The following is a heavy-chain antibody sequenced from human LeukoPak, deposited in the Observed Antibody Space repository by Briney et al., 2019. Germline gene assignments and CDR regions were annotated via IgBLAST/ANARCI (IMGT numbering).Heavy chain of an antibody. CDR3: ARALNYDILTGYDY. CDR1: GFTFSSYS. D-gene: IGHD3-9*01. V-gene: IGHV3-21*04. Sequence: PGGSLRLSCAASGFTFSSYSMNWVRQAPGKGLEWVSSISSSSSYIYYADSVKGRFTISRDNAKNSLYLQMNSLRAEDTALYHCARALNYDILTGYDYWGQRTLVTVSS. J-gene: IGHJ4*02. CDR2: ISSSSSYI.